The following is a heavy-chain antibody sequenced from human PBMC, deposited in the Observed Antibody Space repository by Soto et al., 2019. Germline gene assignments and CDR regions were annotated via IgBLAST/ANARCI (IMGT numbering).Heavy chain of an antibody. D-gene: IGHD3-3*01. CDR3: ARVGQNYYGMDV. V-gene: IGHV1-3*01. J-gene: IGHJ6*02. CDR1: GYSFSNYG. CDR2: LNAGNDNT. Sequence: ASVKVSCKASGYSFSNYGISWVRQAPGQRLEWMGWLNAGNDNTEYSQKLQGRVTITRDTSASTVYMELSSLRSEDTAVYYCARVGQNYYGMDVWGQGTTVTVSS.